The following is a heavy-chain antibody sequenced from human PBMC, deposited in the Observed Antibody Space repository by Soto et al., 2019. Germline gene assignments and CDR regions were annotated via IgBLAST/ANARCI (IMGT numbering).Heavy chain of an antibody. J-gene: IGHJ6*02. D-gene: IGHD6-6*01. CDR2: INPNSGGT. Sequence: QVQLVQSGAEVKKPGASVKVSCKASGYTFTGYYMHWVRQAPGQGLEWMGWINPNSGGTNYAQKFQGWVTMTRDTSSSTAYMELSRLRSDDTAVYYCARDPDSSSSGDDYGMDVWGQGTTVTVSS. V-gene: IGHV1-2*04. CDR3: ARDPDSSSSGDDYGMDV. CDR1: GYTFTGYY.